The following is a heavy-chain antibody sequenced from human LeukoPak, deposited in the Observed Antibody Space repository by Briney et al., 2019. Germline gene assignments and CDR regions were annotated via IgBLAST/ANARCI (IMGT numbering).Heavy chain of an antibody. CDR3: ARGLYSSGYNWFDP. CDR1: GGSISSHY. V-gene: IGHV4-4*07. J-gene: IGHJ5*02. D-gene: IGHD6-19*01. Sequence: SETLSLTCTVSGGSISSHYWSWIRQPAGKGLEWIGRIFTSGNTNYNPSLKSRVTMSVDTSKNQFSLKLSSVTAADTAVYYCARGLYSSGYNWFDPWGQGTLVTVSS. CDR2: IFTSGNT.